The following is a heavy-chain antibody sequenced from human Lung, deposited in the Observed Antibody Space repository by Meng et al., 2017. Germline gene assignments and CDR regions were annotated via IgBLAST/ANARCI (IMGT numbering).Heavy chain of an antibody. D-gene: IGHD6-25*01. CDR1: GYHFPDYY. CDR3: ARDEDISAAGKLFGDY. V-gene: IGHV1-2*06. CDR2: INPKSGDT. Sequence: VTSWGEVKKPGASVKVACKPSGYHFPDYYIHWVRRAPGQGLEWMGRINPKSGDTHYAQKFQARVTMTGDTSISTAYMELSGLRSDDTAMYYCARDEDISAAGKLFGDYWGQGTLVTVSS. J-gene: IGHJ4*02.